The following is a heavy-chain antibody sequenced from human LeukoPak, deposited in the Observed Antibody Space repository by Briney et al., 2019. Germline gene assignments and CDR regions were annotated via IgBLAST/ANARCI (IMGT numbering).Heavy chain of an antibody. CDR3: ARLRGNVLRFLECLPDLHNIDV. CDR1: GASVHSSSYY. J-gene: IGHJ6*02. CDR2: IYYSVRT. Sequence: PSETLSLTCTVSGASVHSSSYYWGWIRQSPGKGLEWIGSIYYSVRTYYNPSLKSRVTISIDASKNQFSLKLTSVTAADTSVYYCARLRGNVLRFLECLPDLHNIDVWGQGITVTVSS. V-gene: IGHV4-39*01. D-gene: IGHD3-3*01.